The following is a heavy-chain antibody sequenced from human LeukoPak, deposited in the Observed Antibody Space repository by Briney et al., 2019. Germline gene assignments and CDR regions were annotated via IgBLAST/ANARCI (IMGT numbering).Heavy chain of an antibody. V-gene: IGHV4-59*01. CDR3: ARDLYVYMDV. CDR1: GGSISSYY. D-gene: IGHD3-16*01. J-gene: IGHJ6*03. Sequence: PSETLPLTCTVSGGSISSYYWSWIRQPPGKGLEWIGYIYYSGSTNFNPSLKSRVTISVDTSKNQFSLKLSSVTAADTAVYYCARDLYVYMDVWGKGTTVTVSS. CDR2: IYYSGST.